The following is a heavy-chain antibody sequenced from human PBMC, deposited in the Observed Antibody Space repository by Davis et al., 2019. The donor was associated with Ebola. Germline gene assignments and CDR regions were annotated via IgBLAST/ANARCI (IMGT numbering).Heavy chain of an antibody. Sequence: MPSETLSLTCTVSGGSISSSSYYWGWTRQPPGKGLEWIGSIYYSWSTYYNPSLKSRVTISVDTSQNQFSLKLSSVTAADTAVYYCARGSITMVRGALDYWGQGTLVTVSS. CDR1: GGSISSSSYY. D-gene: IGHD3-10*01. V-gene: IGHV4-39*01. CDR2: IYYSWST. CDR3: ARGSITMVRGALDY. J-gene: IGHJ4*02.